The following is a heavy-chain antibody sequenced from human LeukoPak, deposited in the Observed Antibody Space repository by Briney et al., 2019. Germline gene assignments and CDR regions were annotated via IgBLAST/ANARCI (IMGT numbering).Heavy chain of an antibody. J-gene: IGHJ4*02. Sequence: GGSLRLSCAASGFTFSSYSMNWVRQAPGKGLEWVSYISSGGGTIYYADSVKGRFTISRDNAKNSLYLQMNSLRAEDTAVYYCARDHVVAIPGFDYWGQGTLVTVSS. CDR3: ARDHVVAIPGFDY. D-gene: IGHD2-21*01. CDR1: GFTFSSYS. CDR2: ISSGGGTI. V-gene: IGHV3-48*04.